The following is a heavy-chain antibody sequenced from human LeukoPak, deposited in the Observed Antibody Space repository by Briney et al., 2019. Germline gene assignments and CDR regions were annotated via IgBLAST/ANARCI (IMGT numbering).Heavy chain of an antibody. CDR2: MNPNSGNT. D-gene: IGHD2-2*01. CDR3: ARARGVVVPAAKARRGNWFDP. J-gene: IGHJ5*02. Sequence: ASVKVSCKASGYTFTSYDINWVRQATGQGLEWMGWMNPNSGNTGYAQKFRGRVTMTRNTSISTAYMELSSLRSEDTAVYYCARARGVVVPAAKARRGNWFDPWGQGTLVTVSS. V-gene: IGHV1-8*01. CDR1: GYTFTSYD.